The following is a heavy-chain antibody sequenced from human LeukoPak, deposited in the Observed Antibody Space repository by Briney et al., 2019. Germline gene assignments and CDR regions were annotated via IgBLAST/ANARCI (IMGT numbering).Heavy chain of an antibody. V-gene: IGHV4-59*01. J-gene: IGHJ4*02. CDR1: GGSISSYY. D-gene: IGHD6-6*01. CDR2: IYYTGNT. CDR3: ARWGSIAVARFDY. Sequence: PSETLSLTCTVSGGSISSYYWSWIRQPPGKGREWIGYIYYTGNTNYNPSLTSRVNISVDTSKNQFSLNLSSVTAADTAVYYCARWGSIAVARFDYWGQGTLVTVSS.